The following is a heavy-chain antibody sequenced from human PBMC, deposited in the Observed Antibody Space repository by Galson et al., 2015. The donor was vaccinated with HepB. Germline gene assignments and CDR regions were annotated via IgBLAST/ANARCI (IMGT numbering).Heavy chain of an antibody. CDR1: GYTFTTYG. V-gene: IGHV1-18*01. CDR2: ISTSNGDT. Sequence: SVKVSCKASGYTFTTYGIFWVRQAPGQGLEWMGLISTSNGDTNYAQKFQGRVTLTTDTSTSTAYMDLRSLRSDDTAVYYCARGLKYYDILTGFDAFDVWGQGTMVTVSS. D-gene: IGHD3-9*01. CDR3: ARGLKYYDILTGFDAFDV. J-gene: IGHJ3*01.